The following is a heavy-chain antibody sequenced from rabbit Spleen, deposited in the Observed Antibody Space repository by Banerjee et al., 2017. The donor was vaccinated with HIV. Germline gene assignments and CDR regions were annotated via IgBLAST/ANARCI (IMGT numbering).Heavy chain of an antibody. J-gene: IGHJ6*01. Sequence: QEQLEESGGDLVKPGASLTLTCIASGVSFSGSSYMCWVRQAPGKGLEWIACIDAGSSGFTYYARWAKGRFTISKTSSTTVTLQKTSLTAADTATYFCARDTSSSFSSYGMDLWGPGTLVNVS. CDR3: ARDTSSSFSSYGMDL. D-gene: IGHD1-1*01. CDR1: GVSFSGSSY. V-gene: IGHV1S45*01. CDR2: IDAGSSGFT.